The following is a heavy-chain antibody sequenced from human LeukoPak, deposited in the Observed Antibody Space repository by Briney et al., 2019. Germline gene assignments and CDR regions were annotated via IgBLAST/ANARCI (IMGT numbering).Heavy chain of an antibody. D-gene: IGHD3-22*01. CDR3: ARGLIARFDP. CDR2: MNPNSGNT. CDR1: GYTFTSYD. J-gene: IGHJ5*02. Sequence: GASVKVSCKASGYTFTSYDINWVRQATGPGLGWMGWMNPNSGNTGYAQKFQGRVTITRNTSISTAYMELSSLRSEDTAVYYCARGLIARFDPWGQGTLVTVSS. V-gene: IGHV1-8*03.